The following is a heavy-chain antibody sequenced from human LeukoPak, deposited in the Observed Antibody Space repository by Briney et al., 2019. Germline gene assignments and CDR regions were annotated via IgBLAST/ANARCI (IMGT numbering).Heavy chain of an antibody. Sequence: GGSLRLSCAASGFTFSSYGMHWVRQAPGKGLEWVAVISYDGSNKYYADSVKGRFTISRDNSKNTLYLQMSSLRAEGTAVYYCAKDGRIAAAGTRGGQPFDYWGQGTLVTVSS. CDR2: ISYDGSNK. V-gene: IGHV3-30*18. D-gene: IGHD6-13*01. J-gene: IGHJ4*02. CDR1: GFTFSSYG. CDR3: AKDGRIAAAGTRGGQPFDY.